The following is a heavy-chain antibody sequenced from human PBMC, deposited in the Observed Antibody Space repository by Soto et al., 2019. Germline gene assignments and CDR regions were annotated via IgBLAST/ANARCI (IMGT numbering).Heavy chain of an antibody. Sequence: SETLSLTCTVSGGYISGSSYYWGWIRQPPGKGLEWIGSIYYSGSTYYNPSLKSRVTMSVDTSKNHFALKLNSVTAADTAVYYCARGFAAVTTYYYSGMDVWGQGTTVTVSS. V-gene: IGHV4-39*06. J-gene: IGHJ6*02. D-gene: IGHD4-17*01. CDR2: IYYSGST. CDR1: GGYISGSSYY. CDR3: ARGFAAVTTYYYSGMDV.